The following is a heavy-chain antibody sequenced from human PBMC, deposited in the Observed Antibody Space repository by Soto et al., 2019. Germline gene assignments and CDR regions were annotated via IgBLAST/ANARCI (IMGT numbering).Heavy chain of an antibody. Sequence: QVQLVQSGAEVKKSGASVKVSCKASGYTFTSYDINWVRQATGQGLEWMGWMNPNSGNTGYAQKFQGRVTMTRNTTISTDNMELSRLRYEDTADYYCAMEGAAAGTGWFDPWGQGTMVTVSS. CDR1: GYTFTSYD. V-gene: IGHV1-8*01. D-gene: IGHD6-13*01. CDR2: MNPNSGNT. CDR3: AMEGAAAGTGWFDP. J-gene: IGHJ5*02.